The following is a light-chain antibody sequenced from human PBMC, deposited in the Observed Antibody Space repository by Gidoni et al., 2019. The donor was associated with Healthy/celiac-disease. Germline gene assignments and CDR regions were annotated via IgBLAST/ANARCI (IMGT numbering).Light chain of an antibody. CDR2: AAS. Sequence: DIQLTQSPSFLSASVGDRVTITCRASQGISSYLAWYQQQPGKAPKLLIYAASTLQSGVPSRFSGSGSGTEFTLTISSRQPEDFATYYCQHLNSYPSFTFGPGTKVDIK. CDR1: QGISSY. CDR3: QHLNSYPSFT. J-gene: IGKJ3*01. V-gene: IGKV1-9*01.